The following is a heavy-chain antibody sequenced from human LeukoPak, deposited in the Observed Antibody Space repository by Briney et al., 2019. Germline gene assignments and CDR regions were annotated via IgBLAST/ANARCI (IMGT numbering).Heavy chain of an antibody. CDR3: ARDPGARRYFDY. Sequence: PRGSLRLSCAASGFTFSSYAMSWVRQAPGKGLEWVSTVSSSGRSTYYEDSVKGRFAISRDNSKNTVFLQMLSLRAEDTAVYYCARDPGARRYFDYWGQGILVTVSS. CDR1: GFTFSSYA. CDR2: VSSSGRST. V-gene: IGHV3-23*01. J-gene: IGHJ4*02. D-gene: IGHD3-16*02.